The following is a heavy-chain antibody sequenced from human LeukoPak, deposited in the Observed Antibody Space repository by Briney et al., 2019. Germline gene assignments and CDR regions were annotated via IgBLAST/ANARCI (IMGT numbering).Heavy chain of an antibody. Sequence: GASVKVSCKASGGTFSSYAISWVRQAPGQGLEWMGRIIPILGIANYAQKFQGRVTITADKSTSTAYMELSSLRSEDTAVYYCASRGRYGGSYLGAFDIWGQGTMVTASS. J-gene: IGHJ3*02. CDR1: GGTFSSYA. V-gene: IGHV1-69*04. CDR3: ASRGRYGGSYLGAFDI. D-gene: IGHD1-26*01. CDR2: IIPILGIA.